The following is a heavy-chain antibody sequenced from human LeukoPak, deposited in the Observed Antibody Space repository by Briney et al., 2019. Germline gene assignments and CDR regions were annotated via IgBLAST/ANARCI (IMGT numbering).Heavy chain of an antibody. CDR3: ARVAGRKEVVWFDP. CDR2: IYYSGST. Sequence: SETLSLTCTVSGGSISTYYWSWIRQPPGKGLEWIGYIYYSGSTNYNPSLKSRVTISVDTSKNQFSLKLSSVTAADTAVYYCARVAGRKEVVWFDPWGQGTLVTVSS. D-gene: IGHD2-15*01. J-gene: IGHJ5*02. V-gene: IGHV4-59*08. CDR1: GGSISTYY.